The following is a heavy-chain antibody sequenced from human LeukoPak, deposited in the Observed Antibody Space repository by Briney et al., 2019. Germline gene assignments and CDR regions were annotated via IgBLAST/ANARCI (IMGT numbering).Heavy chain of an antibody. CDR2: IYYSGST. CDR1: GGSISSSSYC. V-gene: IGHV4-39*01. CDR3: AGGHYYGSGSYYDY. D-gene: IGHD3-10*01. J-gene: IGHJ4*02. Sequence: PSETLSLTCTVSGGSISSSSYCWGWIRQPPGKGLEWIGSIYYSGSTYYNPSLKSRATLSVDTSKNQFSLKLSSVTAADTCVYHCAGGHYYGSGSYYDYWGQETLVTVSS.